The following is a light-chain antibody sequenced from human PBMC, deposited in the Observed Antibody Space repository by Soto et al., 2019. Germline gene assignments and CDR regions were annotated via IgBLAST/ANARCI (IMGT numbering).Light chain of an antibody. J-gene: IGKJ4*01. Sequence: EIVMTQSPATLSVSPGERATLSCRASQSVSSNLAWHQQKPGQAPKLLIYNPSTRATGIPARFSGSGSGTEFTLTISSLQSEDFAIYYCQQYDNWPLTFGGGTKVDIK. CDR1: QSVSSN. CDR2: NPS. V-gene: IGKV3-15*01. CDR3: QQYDNWPLT.